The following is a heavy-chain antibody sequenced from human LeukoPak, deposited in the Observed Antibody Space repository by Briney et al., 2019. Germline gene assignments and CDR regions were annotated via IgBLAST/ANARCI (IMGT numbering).Heavy chain of an antibody. CDR2: IGNIYYSGST. CDR3: ARAMVGATRGFDP. V-gene: IGHV4-39*01. D-gene: IGHD1-26*01. CDR1: GGSISSSSYY. J-gene: IGHJ5*02. Sequence: SETLSLTCTASGGSISSSSYYWGWIRQTPGKGLEWIGSIGNIYYSGSTYYNPSLKSRVTISVSTSRNQFSLRLSSVTAADTAVYYCARAMVGATRGFDPWGQGTLVTVSS.